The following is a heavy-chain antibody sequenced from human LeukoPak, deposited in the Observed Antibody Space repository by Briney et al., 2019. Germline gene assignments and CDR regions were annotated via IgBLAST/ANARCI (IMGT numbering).Heavy chain of an antibody. J-gene: IGHJ5*02. CDR1: GGSISSYY. Sequence: PSETLSLTCAVSGGSISSYYWSWIRQPAGKGLEWIGRIYTSGSTNYNPSLKRRVTMSVDTSKNQFSLKLSSVTAADKAVYYCARRGRGVTGSLAPWVQGTLVTVSS. CDR2: IYTSGST. D-gene: IGHD3-10*01. V-gene: IGHV4-4*07. CDR3: ARRGRGVTGSLAP.